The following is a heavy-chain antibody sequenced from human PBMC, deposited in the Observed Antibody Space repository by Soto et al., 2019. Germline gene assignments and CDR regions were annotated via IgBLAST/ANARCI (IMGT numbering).Heavy chain of an antibody. CDR2: ISYDGSNK. V-gene: IGHV3-30-3*01. D-gene: IGHD3-22*01. J-gene: IGHJ6*02. Sequence: PGVFLRLSCGASGFNFRSYAMHRVRQAPGNGLEWVAVISYDGSNKYYADSVKGRFTISRDNSKNTLYLQMNSLRAEEPAVYYCERDGAFISMIVVVMDPRDDDYGMDVWGQGTTVTVSS. CDR3: ERDGAFISMIVVVMDPRDDDYGMDV. CDR1: GFNFRSYA.